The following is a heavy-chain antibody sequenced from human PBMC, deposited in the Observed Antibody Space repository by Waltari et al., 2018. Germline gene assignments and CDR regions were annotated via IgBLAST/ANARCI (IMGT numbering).Heavy chain of an antibody. CDR1: GGTCRSYA. CDR3: ASTRPRGDYVGEDYYYGMDV. D-gene: IGHD4-17*01. CDR2: IIPIFGTA. V-gene: IGHV1-69*05. J-gene: IGHJ6*02. Sequence: QVQLVQSGAEVKKPGSSVKVSCKASGGTCRSYAISWVRQAAGQGLGWMGGIIPIFGTANYAQKFQGRVTITTDESTSTAYMELSSLRSEDTAVYYCASTRPRGDYVGEDYYYGMDVWGQGTTVTVSS.